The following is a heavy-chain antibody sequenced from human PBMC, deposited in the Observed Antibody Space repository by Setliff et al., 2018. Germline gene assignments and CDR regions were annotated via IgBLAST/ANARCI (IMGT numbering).Heavy chain of an antibody. J-gene: IGHJ6*03. Sequence: ASVKVSCKASGYTFTSYAMNWVRQAPGQGLEWMGWINTNTGNPTYAQGFTGRFVFSLDTSVNTAYLQINSLQGEDSAVYYCAREVVGATRDYYYYMDVWGKGTTVTVSS. CDR2: INTNTGNP. CDR3: AREVVGATRDYYYYMDV. D-gene: IGHD1-26*01. CDR1: GYTFTSYA. V-gene: IGHV7-4-1*02.